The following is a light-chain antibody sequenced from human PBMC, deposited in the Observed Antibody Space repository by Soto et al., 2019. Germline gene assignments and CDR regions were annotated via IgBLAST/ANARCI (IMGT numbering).Light chain of an antibody. CDR2: AVT. J-gene: IGLJ1*01. CDR3: SSYTSSSTL. CDR1: SSDVGGYNY. Sequence: QTLRAEPASLSGSPGQSITISCTGTSSDVGGYNYVSWYQQHPGKAPKLMIYAVTDRPSGVSSRFSGSKSGNAASLTISGLQAEDEADYYCSSYTSSSTLFGTGTKVTVL. V-gene: IGLV2-14*01.